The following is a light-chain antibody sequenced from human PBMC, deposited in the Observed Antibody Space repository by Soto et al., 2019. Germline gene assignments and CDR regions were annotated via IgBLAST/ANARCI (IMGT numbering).Light chain of an antibody. CDR2: EDS. CDR1: SSDVGSYNL. V-gene: IGLV2-23*01. J-gene: IGLJ1*01. Sequence: QCVLTQPASVSWSPGQSITISCTGTSSDVGSYNLVSWYQQHPGKAPKLMIYEDSKRPSGVSNRFSGSKSGNTASLTISGLQTEDEADYYCCSYADSSTYVFGTGTKVTV. CDR3: CSYADSSTYV.